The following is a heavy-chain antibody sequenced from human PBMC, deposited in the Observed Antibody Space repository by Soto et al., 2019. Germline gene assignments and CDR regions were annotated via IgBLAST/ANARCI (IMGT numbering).Heavy chain of an antibody. CDR2: IYYSGST. CDR1: GGSISSGDYY. D-gene: IGHD3-22*01. CDR3: ARDRGVITGLAFDI. V-gene: IGHV4-30-4*01. Sequence: QVQLQESGPGLVKPSQTLSLTCTVSGGSISSGDYYWIWIRQPPGKGLEWIGYIYYSGSTYYNPSIKRRVTISVGTSKNPFSLKLSSVTAADTAVYYCARDRGVITGLAFDIWGQGTMVTVSS. J-gene: IGHJ3*02.